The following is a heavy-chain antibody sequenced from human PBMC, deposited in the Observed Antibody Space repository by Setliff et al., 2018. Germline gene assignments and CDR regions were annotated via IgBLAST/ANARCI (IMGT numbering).Heavy chain of an antibody. CDR2: VYHSGNT. J-gene: IGHJ4*02. D-gene: IGHD3-3*01. V-gene: IGHV4-4*02. CDR3: ARGRSNFWGYYFDY. Sequence: KPSETLSLTCAVSGGSISSSNWWTWVRQPPGKGPEWIGEVYHSGNTNYNPSLESRVTISVDTSKNQFSLKLSSVTAADTAVYYCARGRSNFWGYYFDYWGQGTLVTVSS. CDR1: GGSISSSNW.